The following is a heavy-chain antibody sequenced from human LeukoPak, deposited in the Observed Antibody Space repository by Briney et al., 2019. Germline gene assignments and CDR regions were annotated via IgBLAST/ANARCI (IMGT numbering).Heavy chain of an antibody. D-gene: IGHD2-2*01. Sequence: GGSLRLSCAASGFTFSSYSRNWVRQAPGKGLEWVSSISSSSSYIYYADSVNGRFTISRDNAKNSLYLQMNSLRAEDTAVYYCARGLGYCSSTSCYDYYYYYMDVWGKGTTVTVSS. CDR1: GFTFSSYS. J-gene: IGHJ6*03. CDR2: ISSSSSYI. CDR3: ARGLGYCSSTSCYDYYYYYMDV. V-gene: IGHV3-21*01.